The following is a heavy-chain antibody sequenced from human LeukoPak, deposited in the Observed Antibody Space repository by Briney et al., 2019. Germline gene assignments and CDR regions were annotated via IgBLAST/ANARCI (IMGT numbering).Heavy chain of an antibody. CDR3: ARRYDSSGKFDY. V-gene: IGHV1-18*01. J-gene: IGHJ4*02. D-gene: IGHD3-22*01. Sequence: GASVKVSCKASGYTFTNYGVSWVRQAPGQGLEWMGWISAYNGYTNYAQKFQFRVTMTTDTSTSTAYMELRSLRSDDTAVYYCARRYDSSGKFDYWGQGTLVTVSS. CDR1: GYTFTNYG. CDR2: ISAYNGYT.